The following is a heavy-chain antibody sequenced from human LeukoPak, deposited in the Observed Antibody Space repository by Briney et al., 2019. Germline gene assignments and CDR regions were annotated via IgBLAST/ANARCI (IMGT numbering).Heavy chain of an antibody. Sequence: SETLSLTCTVSGDSISIYYWSWIRQPAGKGLEWIGRIYTSGSTNYNPSLKSRVSMSVDTSKNQFSLKLSSVTAADTAVYYCARRSAMVRGVIIGRSQGYYMDVWGKGTTVTISS. CDR1: GDSISIYY. V-gene: IGHV4-4*07. CDR3: ARRSAMVRGVIIGRSQGYYMDV. D-gene: IGHD3-10*01. CDR2: IYTSGST. J-gene: IGHJ6*03.